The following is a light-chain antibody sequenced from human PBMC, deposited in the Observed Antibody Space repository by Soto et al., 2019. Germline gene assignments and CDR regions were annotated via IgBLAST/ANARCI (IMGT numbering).Light chain of an antibody. CDR1: SSNIGAGYD. J-gene: IGLJ2*01. V-gene: IGLV1-40*01. Sequence: QSVLTQPPSVSGAPGQRVTISCTGSSSNIGAGYDVHWYQQLPGTAPKLLIYGNSNRPSGVPDRFSGSKSGTSASLAITGLQAEDEADYDCQSYDSSLSGSEVFGGGTKVTVL. CDR2: GNS. CDR3: QSYDSSLSGSEV.